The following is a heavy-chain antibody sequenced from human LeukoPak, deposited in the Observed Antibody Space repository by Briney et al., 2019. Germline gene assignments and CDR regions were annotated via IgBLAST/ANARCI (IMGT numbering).Heavy chain of an antibody. CDR1: GDSVSSSSSA. CDR2: TYYRSKWYH. J-gene: IGHJ4*02. V-gene: IGHV6-1*01. CDR3: ARNYSPDFDY. Sequence: SQTLSLTCAISGDSVSSSSSAWNWIRQSPSRGLEWLGRTYYRSKWYHDYAVSVKSRITVNPDTSKNQFSLQLNSVTPEDTAVYYCARNYSPDFDYWGQGTLVTVSS. D-gene: IGHD1-7*01.